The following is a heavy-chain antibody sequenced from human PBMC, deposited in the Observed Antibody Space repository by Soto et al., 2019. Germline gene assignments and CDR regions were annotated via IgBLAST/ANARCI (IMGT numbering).Heavy chain of an antibody. J-gene: IGHJ4*02. V-gene: IGHV1-8*01. CDR2: MNPNSGNT. CDR1: GYTFTSYD. Sequence: QVQLVQSGAEVKKPGASVKVSCKASGYTFTSYDINWVRQATGQGLEWMGWMNPNSGNTGYAQESQGRVHMTRETLISTAYMELSSLRDEDTAVYYCAGPWNKQWGQGTPVTVSS. D-gene: IGHD1-1*01. CDR3: AGPWNKQ.